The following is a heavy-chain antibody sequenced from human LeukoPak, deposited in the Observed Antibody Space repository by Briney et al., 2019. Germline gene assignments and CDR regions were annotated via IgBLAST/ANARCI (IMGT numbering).Heavy chain of an antibody. CDR1: GGSISRYS. D-gene: IGHD3-10*01. V-gene: IGHV4-4*07. CDR3: ARDSWGGLEPLL. CDR2: IHSTGST. Sequence: SETLSLTCAVSGGSISRYSWSWIRQPAGKGLEWIGGIHSTGSTNFHPSLNSRVTMSVNTSKNQFSLNLTSVTAADTGVYYCARDSWGGLEPLLWGQGTRVIVSS. J-gene: IGHJ4*02.